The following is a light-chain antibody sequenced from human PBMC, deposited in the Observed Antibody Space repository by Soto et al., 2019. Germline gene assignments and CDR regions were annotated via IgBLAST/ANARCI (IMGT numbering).Light chain of an antibody. CDR2: GNT. CDR1: SSNIGAGYP. Sequence: QSALTQPPSVSGAPGQRITISCTGSSSNIGAGYPVHWYQQLPGTAPKLLIFGNTIRPSGVPDRFSGSRSGLAITGLQAEDEADYYCRSYDSSLSGYVFGTGTKVTVL. CDR3: RSYDSSLSGYV. V-gene: IGLV1-40*01. J-gene: IGLJ1*01.